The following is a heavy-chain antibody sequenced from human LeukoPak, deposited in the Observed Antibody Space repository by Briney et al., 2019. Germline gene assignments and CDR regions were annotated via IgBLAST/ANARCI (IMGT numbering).Heavy chain of an antibody. CDR3: AKSSGSVRHFYYYYMDV. V-gene: IGHV3-48*03. CDR2: ISSSGSTI. J-gene: IGHJ6*03. Sequence: TGGSLRLSCAASGFTFSSYEMNWVRQAPGKGLEWVSYISSSGSTIYYADSVKGRFTISRDNAKNSLYLQMNSLRAEDTALYYCAKSSGSVRHFYYYYMDVWGKGTTVTVSS. CDR1: GFTFSSYE. D-gene: IGHD1-26*01.